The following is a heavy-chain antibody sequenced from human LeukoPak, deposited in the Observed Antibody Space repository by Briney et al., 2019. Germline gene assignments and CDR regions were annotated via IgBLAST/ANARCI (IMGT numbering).Heavy chain of an antibody. CDR1: GGSIKTYY. Sequence: SETLSLTCTVSGGSIKTYYWSWSRQSPGKGLEWIGSMSYSGTSNYIPSLKSRVSMTIDISKNQFSLKLTSVTAADTALYFCAAGARPYYFYYMAVWGTGTTVTVSS. CDR2: MSYSGTS. J-gene: IGHJ6*03. CDR3: AAGARPYYFYYMAV. V-gene: IGHV4-59*08.